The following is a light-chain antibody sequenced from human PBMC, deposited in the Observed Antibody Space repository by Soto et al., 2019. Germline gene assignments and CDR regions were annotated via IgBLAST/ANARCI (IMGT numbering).Light chain of an antibody. CDR1: SSDVGGYNY. CDR3: SSYTSSSIYV. V-gene: IGLV2-14*01. Sequence: ALTQPASVSGAPGQSITISCTGNSSDVGGYNYVSWYQQHPGKAPKLIIYDVSNRPSGVSNRFSGSKSGNTASLTISGLQAEDEADYYCSSYTSSSIYVFGTGTKVTVL. J-gene: IGLJ1*01. CDR2: DVS.